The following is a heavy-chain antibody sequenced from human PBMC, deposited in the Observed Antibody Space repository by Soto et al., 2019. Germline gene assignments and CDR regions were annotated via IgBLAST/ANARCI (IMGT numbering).Heavy chain of an antibody. J-gene: IGHJ4*02. CDR3: ARGRIAVAGDIDY. D-gene: IGHD6-19*01. V-gene: IGHV3-30-3*01. Sequence: GGSLRLSCAASGFNFSSYAMHWVRQAPGKGLEWVAVISYDGSNKYYADSVKGRFTISRDNSKNTLYLQMNSLRAEDAAVYYCARGRIAVAGDIDYWGQGTMVTVSS. CDR1: GFNFSSYA. CDR2: ISYDGSNK.